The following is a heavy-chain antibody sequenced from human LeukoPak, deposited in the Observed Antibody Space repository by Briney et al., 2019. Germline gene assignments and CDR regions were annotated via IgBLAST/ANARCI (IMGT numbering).Heavy chain of an antibody. CDR2: IYYSGST. CDR1: GGSISSSSYY. V-gene: IGHV4-39*07. D-gene: IGHD4-23*01. Sequence: NPSETLSLTCTVSGGSISSSSYYWGWIRQPPGKGLEWIGSIYYSGSTYYNPSLKSRVTISVDTSKNQFSLKLSSVTAADTAAYYCARVPSWGGLRWNYFDYWGQGTLVTVSS. CDR3: ARVPSWGGLRWNYFDY. J-gene: IGHJ4*02.